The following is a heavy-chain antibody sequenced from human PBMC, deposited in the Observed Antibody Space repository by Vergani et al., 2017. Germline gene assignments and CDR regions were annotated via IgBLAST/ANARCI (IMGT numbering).Heavy chain of an antibody. D-gene: IGHD3-22*01. CDR2: IYPGDSDT. CDR1: AYSFTSYW. V-gene: IGHV5-51*01. J-gene: IGHJ3*02. CDR3: ASSDYYDSSGYYYGDAFDI. Sequence: EVQLVQSGAEVKKPGESLKISCKGSAYSFTSYWIGWVRQMPGKGLEWMGIIYPGDSDTRHSPSFQGQVTISADKSISTAYLQWSSLKASDTAMYYCASSDYYDSSGYYYGDAFDIWGQGTMVTVSS.